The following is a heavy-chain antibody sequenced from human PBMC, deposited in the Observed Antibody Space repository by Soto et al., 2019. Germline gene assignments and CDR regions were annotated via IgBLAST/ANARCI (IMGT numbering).Heavy chain of an antibody. CDR2: LLHSGTT. V-gene: IGHV4-4*01. D-gene: IGHD6-19*01. CDR3: GYRSVWCRLEV. CDR1: GDSISSPKW. Sequence: QVQLQESGPGLVKPSGTLSLTCAVSGDSISSPKWWTWLRQPPGKGLEWIGDLLHSGTTIYNPSLKMRVTLSIVTPRHQLTLMLTTLTALVTGIYSCGYRSVWCRLEVRGKGPPLTVSS. J-gene: IGHJ6*04.